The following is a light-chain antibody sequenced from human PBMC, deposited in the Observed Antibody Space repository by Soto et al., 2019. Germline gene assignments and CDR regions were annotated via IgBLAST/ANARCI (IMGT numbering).Light chain of an antibody. V-gene: IGKV1-9*01. J-gene: IGKJ2*01. CDR3: QQLNSYPPYT. CDR2: AAS. Sequence: IQLTQSPSSLSASVGDRVTITYRASQGISSYLAWYQQKPGKAPQLLIYAASTLQSGVPSRFSGSGSGTDFTLTISSLQPENFATYYCQQLNSYPPYTFGQGTKLEIK. CDR1: QGISSY.